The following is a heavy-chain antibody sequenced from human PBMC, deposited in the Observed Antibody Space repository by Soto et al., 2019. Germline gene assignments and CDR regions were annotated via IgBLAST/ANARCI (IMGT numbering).Heavy chain of an antibody. CDR2: ISGSGDNT. V-gene: IGHV3-23*04. CDR3: ASSPGMVVAAHSDY. J-gene: IGHJ4*02. CDR1: GFTFDDYA. D-gene: IGHD2-15*01. Sequence: EVQLVESGGGLVQPGRSLRLSCAASGFTFDDYAMHWVRQAPGKGLEWVSGISGSGDNTYYADSVKGRFTISRDNSKNTLYRQMNSLRAEDTAVYYCASSPGMVVAAHSDYWGQGTLVTVSS.